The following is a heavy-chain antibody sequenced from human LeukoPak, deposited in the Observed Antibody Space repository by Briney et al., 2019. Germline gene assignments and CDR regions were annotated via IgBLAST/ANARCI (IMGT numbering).Heavy chain of an antibody. CDR1: GGSFSGYY. CDR3: ARGRQQAPAYFDY. V-gene: IGHV4-34*01. Sequence: SETLSLTCAVYGGSFSGYYWSWIRQPPGKGLEWIGEINHSGSTNYNPSLKSRVTISVDTSKNQFSLKLSSVTAADTAVYYCARGRQQAPAYFDYWGQGTLVTVSS. J-gene: IGHJ4*02. D-gene: IGHD2-2*01. CDR2: INHSGST.